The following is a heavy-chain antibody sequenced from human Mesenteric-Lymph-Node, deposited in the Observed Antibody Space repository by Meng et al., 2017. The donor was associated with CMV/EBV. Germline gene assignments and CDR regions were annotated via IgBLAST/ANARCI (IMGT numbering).Heavy chain of an antibody. CDR3: ARSNIVGATPPDY. CDR2: ISYDGRQI. CDR1: RFTFSSYA. D-gene: IGHD1-26*01. Sequence: CAASRFTFSSYAIHWVRQAPGKGLEWVAVISYDGRQIYYADSVKGPFTISRDNSKNTLYLQMNSLRPEDTAVYYCARSNIVGATPPDYWGQGTLVTVSS. V-gene: IGHV3-30*04. J-gene: IGHJ4*02.